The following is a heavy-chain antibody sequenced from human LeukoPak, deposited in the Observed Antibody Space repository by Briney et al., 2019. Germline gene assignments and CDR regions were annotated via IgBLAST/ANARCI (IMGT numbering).Heavy chain of an antibody. CDR3: AKDSRVWDYYGSHGMDV. Sequence: GRSLRLSCAASGFTFSSYGMHWVRQAPGKGLEWVAVISYDGSNKYYADSVKGRFTISRDNSKNTLYLQMNSLRAEDTAVYYCAKDSRVWDYYGSHGMDVWGQGTTVTVSS. CDR2: ISYDGSNK. V-gene: IGHV3-30*18. J-gene: IGHJ6*02. CDR1: GFTFSSYG. D-gene: IGHD3-10*01.